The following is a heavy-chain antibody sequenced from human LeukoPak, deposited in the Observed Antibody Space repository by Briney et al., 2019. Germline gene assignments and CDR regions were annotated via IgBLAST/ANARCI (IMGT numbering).Heavy chain of an antibody. J-gene: IGHJ2*01. Sequence: PGGSLRLSCAASGFTFSSYWMSWVRQAPGKGLEWVANIKQDGSEKYYVDSVKGRFTISRDNAKNSLYLQMNSLRAEDTAVYYCARAYDSSGYYFSLGWYFDPWGRGTLVTVSS. CDR2: IKQDGSEK. D-gene: IGHD3-22*01. CDR3: ARAYDSSGYYFSLGWYFDP. V-gene: IGHV3-7*04. CDR1: GFTFSSYW.